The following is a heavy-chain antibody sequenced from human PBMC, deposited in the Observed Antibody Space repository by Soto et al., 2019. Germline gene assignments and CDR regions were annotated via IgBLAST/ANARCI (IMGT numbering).Heavy chain of an antibody. CDR2: ISYSGST. CDR1: GGSISSGNYY. D-gene: IGHD1-7*01. CDR3: DTMGTSATAQYYFDY. J-gene: IGHJ4*02. Sequence: QVQLQESGPGLVKPSQTLSLTCTVSGGSISSGNYYWSWIRQPPGKGLEWIGFISYSGSTYYNATLKSRVTIAVDTSMNEVSLKLNSVTAADTAVYYCDTMGTSATAQYYFDYWGQGTLVTVSS. V-gene: IGHV4-30-4*01.